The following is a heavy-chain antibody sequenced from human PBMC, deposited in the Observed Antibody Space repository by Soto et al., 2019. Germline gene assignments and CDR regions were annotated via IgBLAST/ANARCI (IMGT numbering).Heavy chain of an antibody. Sequence: PGGSLRLSCAASGLTFSSYAMHWVRQAPGKGLEYVSVISSNGGSTDYANSVKGRFTISTDNLKNTVYLQMNDLRAEDTALYYCARPLGARHAYDIWGQGTMVTVSS. J-gene: IGHJ3*02. CDR3: ARPLGARHAYDI. V-gene: IGHV3-64*01. CDR2: ISSNGGST. D-gene: IGHD1-26*01. CDR1: GLTFSSYA.